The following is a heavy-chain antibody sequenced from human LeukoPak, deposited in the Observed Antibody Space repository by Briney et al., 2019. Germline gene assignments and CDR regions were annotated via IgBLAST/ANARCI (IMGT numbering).Heavy chain of an antibody. V-gene: IGHV4-34*01. CDR2: IYYSGGT. CDR1: GGSFSGYY. CDR3: AGIAANYYDSSGYYYPFDY. J-gene: IGHJ4*02. Sequence: SETLSLTCAVYGGSFSGYYWSWIRQPPGKGLEWIGSIYYSGGTYYNPSLKSRVTISVDTSKNQFSLKLSSVTAADTAVYYCAGIAANYYDSSGYYYPFDYWGQGTLVTVSS. D-gene: IGHD3-22*01.